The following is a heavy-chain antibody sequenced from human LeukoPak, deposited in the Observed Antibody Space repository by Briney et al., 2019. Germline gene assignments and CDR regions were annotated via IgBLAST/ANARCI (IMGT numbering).Heavy chain of an antibody. J-gene: IGHJ4*02. D-gene: IGHD5-18*01. CDR2: VNARGYST. CDR3: AKVRGYSYGPFDY. Sequence: GGSLRLSCAASGFTFSSYAMSWARQAPGKGLEWVSAVNARGYSTYYADSVKGRFTISRDNSKNTVFLQMNSLRAEDTAVYYCAKVRGYSYGPFDYWGQGTLVTVSS. CDR1: GFTFSSYA. V-gene: IGHV3-23*01.